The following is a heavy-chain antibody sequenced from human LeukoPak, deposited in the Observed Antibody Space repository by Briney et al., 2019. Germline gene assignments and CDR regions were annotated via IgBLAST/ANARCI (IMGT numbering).Heavy chain of an antibody. CDR3: AREGLDGYSGSWYGY. D-gene: IGHD6-13*01. Sequence: PGGSLRLSCAASGITFSSYGMHWVRQAPGKGLEWVAFIRYDGSNKYYADSVKGRFTISRDNAENSLYLQMNSLRAEDTAVYYCAREGLDGYSGSWYGYWGQGTLVTVSS. V-gene: IGHV3-30*02. CDR1: GITFSSYG. CDR2: IRYDGSNK. J-gene: IGHJ4*02.